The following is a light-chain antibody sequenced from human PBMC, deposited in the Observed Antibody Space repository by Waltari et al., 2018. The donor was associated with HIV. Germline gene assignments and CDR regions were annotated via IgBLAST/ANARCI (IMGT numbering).Light chain of an antibody. CDR3: QQSYSTPPT. J-gene: IGKJ4*01. CDR1: QSISNY. CDR2: AAS. V-gene: IGKV1-39*01. Sequence: DIQMTQSPSSLSASVGDRVTITCRASQSISNYLDWYQQKPGKAPKLLIYAASTLQSGVPSRFSGSGSGTDFTLTISSLHPEDFATYYCQQSYSTPPTFGGGTKLEIK.